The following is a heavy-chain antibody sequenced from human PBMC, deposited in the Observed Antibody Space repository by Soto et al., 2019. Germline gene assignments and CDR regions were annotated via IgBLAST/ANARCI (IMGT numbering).Heavy chain of an antibody. J-gene: IGHJ6*03. V-gene: IGHV4-34*01. CDR2: INHSGGT. D-gene: IGHD2-2*01. CDR3: ASYPDPYCSSTSCYPSGYYYYMDV. CDR1: GGCFSGYY. Sequence: QVQLQQWGAGLLKPSETLSLTCAVYGGCFSGYYWSWIRQPPGKGLEWIGEINHSGGTNYNPSLKSRVTISVDTSKNQFSLKLSSVTAADTAVYYCASYPDPYCSSTSCYPSGYYYYMDVWGKGTTVTVSS.